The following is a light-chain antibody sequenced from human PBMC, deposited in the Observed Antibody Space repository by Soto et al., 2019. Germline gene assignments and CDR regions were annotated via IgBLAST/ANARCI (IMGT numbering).Light chain of an antibody. V-gene: IGLV2-11*01. CDR2: DVN. CDR1: SSDVGGSDY. CDR3: CSCAGSPP. Sequence: QSALTQPRSVSGSPGQSVAISCTGSSSDVGGSDYVSWYQQHPGKASRLIIYDVNKRPSGVPDRFSGSKSGNTASLIISGLQAEDEADYYCCSCAGSPPFGGGTKLTVL. J-gene: IGLJ2*01.